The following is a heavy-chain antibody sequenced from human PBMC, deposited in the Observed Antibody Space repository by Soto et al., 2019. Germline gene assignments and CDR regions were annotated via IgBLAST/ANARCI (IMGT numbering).Heavy chain of an antibody. D-gene: IGHD5-18*01. Sequence: GGSLRLSCAASEFTFSNFWMSWVRQAPGKGLEWVANIKEDGSEKYYVDSVKGRFTISRDSAKKSLYLQMDSLRAEDTAVYYCAKDKARGNPDYWGQGTLVTVSS. CDR2: IKEDGSEK. CDR3: AKDKARGNPDY. V-gene: IGHV3-7*03. CDR1: EFTFSNFW. J-gene: IGHJ4*02.